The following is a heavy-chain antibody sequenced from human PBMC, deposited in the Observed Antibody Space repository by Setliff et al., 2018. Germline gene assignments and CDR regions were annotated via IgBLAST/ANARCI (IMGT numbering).Heavy chain of an antibody. CDR2: IDTSGST. J-gene: IGHJ4*02. V-gene: IGHV4-4*08. Sequence: SETLSLTCAVYGGSFSGYYWSWIRQSPGKGLEWIGYIDTSGSTDYNPSLKSRVTISVDMSKNQFSLKLNSVTAADTAVYYCARGINTVSWTPKYWGQGTLVTVSS. D-gene: IGHD2-2*02. CDR3: ARGINTVSWTPKY. CDR1: GGSFSGYY.